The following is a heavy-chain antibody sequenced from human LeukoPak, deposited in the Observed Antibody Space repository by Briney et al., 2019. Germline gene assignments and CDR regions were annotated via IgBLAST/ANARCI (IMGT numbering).Heavy chain of an antibody. V-gene: IGHV3-30-3*01. J-gene: IGHJ4*02. Sequence: GGSLRLSCAASGFIFNDYAMHWVRQAPGKGLEWVAVIAYDGNNKYYADSVKGRFTISRDCSKNTMYLQVNSLRAEDTAVYHCARDYSPAAIAGDYYFDYWGQGTLVTVSS. D-gene: IGHD2-2*01. CDR3: ARDYSPAAIAGDYYFDY. CDR1: GFIFNDYA. CDR2: IAYDGNNK.